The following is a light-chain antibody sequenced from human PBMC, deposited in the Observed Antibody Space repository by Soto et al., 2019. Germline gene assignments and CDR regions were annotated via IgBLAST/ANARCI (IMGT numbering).Light chain of an antibody. CDR1: QSVSSN. CDR3: QQYNNWPRT. V-gene: IGKV3-15*01. Sequence: ELLMTHSPATLSVSPGERATLFCRASQSVSSNLAWYQQKPGQAPRLLIYGASTRATGIPARLSGSASGTEFTLTICSLQSEDFAVYYCQQYNNWPRTFG. J-gene: IGKJ1*01. CDR2: GAS.